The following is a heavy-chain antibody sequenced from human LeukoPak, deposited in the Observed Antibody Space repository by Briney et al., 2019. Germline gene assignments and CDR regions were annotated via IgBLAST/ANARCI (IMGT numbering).Heavy chain of an antibody. D-gene: IGHD4-4*01. J-gene: IGHJ6*02. V-gene: IGHV1-24*01. CDR3: ATRNSNYPAYYYYYGMDV. Sequence: ASVRVSCKVSGYTLTELSMHWVRQAPGKGLEWMGGFDPEDGETIYAQKFQGRVAMTEDTSTDTAYMELSSLRSEDTAVYYRATRNSNYPAYYYYYGMDVWGQGTTVTVSS. CDR2: FDPEDGET. CDR1: GYTLTELS.